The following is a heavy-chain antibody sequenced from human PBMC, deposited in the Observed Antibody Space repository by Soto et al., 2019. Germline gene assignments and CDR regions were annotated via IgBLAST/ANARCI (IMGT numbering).Heavy chain of an antibody. D-gene: IGHD2-2*01. J-gene: IGHJ6*02. CDR2: INHSGST. Sequence: SETLSLTCAVYGGSFSGYYWSWIRQPPGKGLGWIGEINHSGSTNYNPSLKSRVTISVDTSKNQFSLKLSSVTAADTAVYYCARVAEYQLRDAYYYYYYGMDVWGQGTTVTVSS. CDR1: GGSFSGYY. CDR3: ARVAEYQLRDAYYYYYYGMDV. V-gene: IGHV4-34*01.